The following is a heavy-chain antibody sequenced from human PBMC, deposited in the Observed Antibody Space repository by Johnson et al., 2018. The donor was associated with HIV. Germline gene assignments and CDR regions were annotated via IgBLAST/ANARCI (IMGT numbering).Heavy chain of an antibody. J-gene: IGHJ3*02. V-gene: IGHV3-33*01. D-gene: IGHD6-25*01. CDR2: IWYDGSNK. CDR1: GFTFSSFG. Sequence: QVQLVESGGGVVQPGRSLRLSCAASGFTFSSFGMHWVRQAPGKGLEWVAVIWYDGSNKYYADSVKGRFTISRDNAKNSLYLQMNSLRAEDTALYYCARDVAAAKMDAFDTWGQGTMVIVSS. CDR3: ARDVAAAKMDAFDT.